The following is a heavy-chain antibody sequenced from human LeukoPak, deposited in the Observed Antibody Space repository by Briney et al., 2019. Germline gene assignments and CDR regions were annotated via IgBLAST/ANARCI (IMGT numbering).Heavy chain of an antibody. CDR1: GFTFSSYG. CDR3: AKEGDDFGVVTPTDYYYYGMDV. D-gene: IGHD3-3*01. Sequence: GGSLRLSCAASGFTFSSYGMHWVRQAPGKGLEWVAVISYDGSNKYYADSVKGRFTISRDNSKNTLYLQMNSLRAEDTAVYYCAKEGDDFGVVTPTDYYYYGMDVWGQGTTVTVSS. J-gene: IGHJ6*02. CDR2: ISYDGSNK. V-gene: IGHV3-30*18.